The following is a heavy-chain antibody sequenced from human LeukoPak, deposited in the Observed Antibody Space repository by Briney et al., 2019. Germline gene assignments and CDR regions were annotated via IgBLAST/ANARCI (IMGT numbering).Heavy chain of an antibody. CDR3: ARGYLTGEFDP. D-gene: IGHD1-20*01. CDR1: GFTFSSYE. Sequence: QPGGSLRLSCAASGFTFSSYEMNWVRQAPGKGLEWVSYISSSGSTIYYADSVKGRFTISRDNAKNSLYLQMNSLRAEDTAVYYCARGYLTGEFDPWGQGTLVTVSS. J-gene: IGHJ5*02. CDR2: ISSSGSTI. V-gene: IGHV3-48*03.